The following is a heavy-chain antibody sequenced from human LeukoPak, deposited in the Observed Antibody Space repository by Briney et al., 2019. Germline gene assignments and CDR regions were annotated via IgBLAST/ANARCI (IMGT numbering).Heavy chain of an antibody. V-gene: IGHV1-69*13. CDR3: ATYGSGSYPTYYYYMDV. Sequence: ASVKVSCKASGGTFSSYAISWVRQAPGQGLEWMGGIIPIFGTANYAQKFQGRVTITADESTSTAYMELSSLRSEDTAVYYCATYGSGSYPTYYYYMDVWGKGTTVTISS. CDR1: GGTFSSYA. CDR2: IIPIFGTA. D-gene: IGHD3-10*01. J-gene: IGHJ6*03.